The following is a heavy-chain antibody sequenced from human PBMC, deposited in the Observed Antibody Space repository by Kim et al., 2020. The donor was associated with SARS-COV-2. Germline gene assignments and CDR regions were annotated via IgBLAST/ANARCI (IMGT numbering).Heavy chain of an antibody. V-gene: IGHV3-30*18. Sequence: GGSLRLSCAASGFTFSSYGMHWVRQAPGKGLEWVAVISYDGSNKYYADSVKGRFTISRDNSKNTLYLQMNSLRAEDTAVYYCAKDSRIVVVPAAMFSPFDYWGQGTLVTVSS. J-gene: IGHJ4*02. CDR1: GFTFSSYG. D-gene: IGHD2-2*01. CDR3: AKDSRIVVVPAAMFSPFDY. CDR2: ISYDGSNK.